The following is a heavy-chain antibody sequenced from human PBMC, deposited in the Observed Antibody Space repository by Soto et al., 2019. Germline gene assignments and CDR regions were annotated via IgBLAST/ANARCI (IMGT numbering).Heavy chain of an antibody. CDR2: IYYSGST. J-gene: IGHJ5*02. D-gene: IGHD3-16*01. CDR3: ARVWGLGSGRYGLFAP. V-gene: IGHV4-39*01. Sequence: SETLSLTCIVSGGSISSSSYYWGWIRQSPGKGLEWIGSIYYSGSTYYNPSLNSRVTVFVDTSKNQFSLKLSSVTAADTAVYYCARVWGLGSGRYGLFAPRAQGTLVTVSS. CDR1: GGSISSSSYY.